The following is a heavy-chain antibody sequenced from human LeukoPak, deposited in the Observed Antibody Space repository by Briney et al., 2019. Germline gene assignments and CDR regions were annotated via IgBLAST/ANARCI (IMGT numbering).Heavy chain of an antibody. CDR1: GFTFSNNW. Sequence: GGSLRLSCAASGFTFSNNWIHWVRQAPGKGLVWVSCMNSDGTNTNYADSVKGRFTISRDNAKNTLYLQMNSLRAEDTAVYYCARDVLYGDCWGGGAFDIWGQGTMVTVSS. V-gene: IGHV3-74*01. CDR2: MNSDGTNT. CDR3: ARDVLYGDCWGGGAFDI. J-gene: IGHJ3*02. D-gene: IGHD4-17*01.